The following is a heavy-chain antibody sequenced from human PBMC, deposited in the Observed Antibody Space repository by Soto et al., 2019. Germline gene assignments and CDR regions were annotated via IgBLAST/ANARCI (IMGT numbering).Heavy chain of an antibody. CDR2: MNPKSGNT. J-gene: IGHJ4*02. CDR1: GFSINSYD. D-gene: IGHD4-17*01. Sequence: QVQLVQSGAALKKPGASVKVSCTASGFSINSYDMNWVRQATGQGLEWMGWMNPKSGNTSFAEKFQGRVKMTWNTSTGTVYLEISSLRPEDTAVYYCARGLVDSGGNCFDSWGQGTQVTVSS. CDR3: ARGLVDSGGNCFDS. V-gene: IGHV1-8*01.